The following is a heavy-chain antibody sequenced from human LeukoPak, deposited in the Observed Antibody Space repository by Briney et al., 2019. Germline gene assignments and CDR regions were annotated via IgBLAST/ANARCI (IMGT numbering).Heavy chain of an antibody. J-gene: IGHJ5*02. V-gene: IGHV3-21*01. CDR2: ISTSSSYI. CDR3: ARGADGVSSNTRGWFAP. CDR1: GFTVSSKY. Sequence: PGGSLRLSCAASGFTVSSKYMSCVRQAPGKGREWGASISTSSSYIHYAASVRGRFTISRDKAKNSLYLQLNSLRAEDPALYSCARGADGVSSNTRGWFAPWGKGTLVTVSS. D-gene: IGHD2-8*01.